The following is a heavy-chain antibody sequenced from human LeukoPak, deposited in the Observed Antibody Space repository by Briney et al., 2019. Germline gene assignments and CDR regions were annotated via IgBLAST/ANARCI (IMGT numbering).Heavy chain of an antibody. CDR1: GFIFDDNA. J-gene: IGHJ4*02. CDR2: ISWNSGSI. CDR3: AKDVNHYYSSDY. Sequence: GGSLRLSCAASGFIFDDNAMHWVRQAPGKGLEWVSYISWNSGSIGYADSVKGRFTISRDNAKNSLYLQMDSLRPEDTAFYYCAKDVNHYYSSDYCGQGTLVTVSS. D-gene: IGHD2-21*02. V-gene: IGHV3-9*01.